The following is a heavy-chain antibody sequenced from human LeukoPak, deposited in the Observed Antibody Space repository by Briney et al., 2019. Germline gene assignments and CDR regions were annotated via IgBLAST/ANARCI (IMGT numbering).Heavy chain of an antibody. D-gene: IGHD2-21*01. CDR3: AKELYIVVGY. Sequence: PGGSLRLSCAASGFTFISYAMSWVRQAPGKGLEWVSAISGSGGSTYYADSVKGRFTISRDNAKNTLYLQMNRLRAEDTAVYYCAKELYIVVGYWGQGTLVTVSS. J-gene: IGHJ4*02. V-gene: IGHV3-23*01. CDR2: ISGSGGST. CDR1: GFTFISYA.